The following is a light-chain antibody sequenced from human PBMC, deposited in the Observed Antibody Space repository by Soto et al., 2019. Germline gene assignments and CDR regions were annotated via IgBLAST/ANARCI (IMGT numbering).Light chain of an antibody. Sequence: EIVMTQSPATLSLSPGERAALSCRVSQSINSELAWYQQKSGQPPRLLIYGASTRATGVPGRFTGTESGSEFTITITGLQSEDFAVYYYQQGHNSPHTFGQGTTLEI. CDR2: GAS. CDR3: QQGHNSPHT. J-gene: IGKJ2*01. CDR1: QSINSE. V-gene: IGKV3-15*01.